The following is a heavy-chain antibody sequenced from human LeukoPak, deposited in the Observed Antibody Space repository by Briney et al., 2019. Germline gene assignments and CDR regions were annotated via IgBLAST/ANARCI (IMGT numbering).Heavy chain of an antibody. CDR2: ISAYNGNT. CDR3: ARDRGIAAAGTYYYYYYMDV. V-gene: IGHV1-18*01. D-gene: IGHD6-13*01. CDR1: GYTFTSYG. Sequence: ASVKVSCKASGYTFTSYGISWVRQPPGQGLEWMGWISAYNGNTNYAQKLQGRVTMTTDTSTSTAYMELRSLRSDDTAVYYCARDRGIAAAGTYYYYYYMDVWGKGTTVTVSS. J-gene: IGHJ6*03.